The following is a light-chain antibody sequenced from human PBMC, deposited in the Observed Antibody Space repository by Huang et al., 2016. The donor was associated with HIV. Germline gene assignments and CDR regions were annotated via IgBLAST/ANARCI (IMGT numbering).Light chain of an antibody. CDR2: DTS. Sequence: EVVLTQSPATLSLSPGERATLSCRASQTVGVYLAWYQQKPGQAPRVLIYDTSTRATGIPARFSGSGSETDFTLTISSLEPEDFAVYYCQEPGSFGQGTKVEIK. V-gene: IGKV3-11*01. CDR1: QTVGVY. J-gene: IGKJ2*01. CDR3: QEPGS.